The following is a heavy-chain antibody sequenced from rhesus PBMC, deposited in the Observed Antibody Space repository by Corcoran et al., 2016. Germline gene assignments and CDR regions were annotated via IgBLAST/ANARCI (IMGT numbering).Heavy chain of an antibody. J-gene: IGHJ5-1*01. Sequence: QVRLQESGPGLVKSSETLSLTCAVSGGSMSESSFWTWIRQPPGEGLEWIGNIYANSETTYNPSLKSRVTNSKDTSNNQFFLKVTSVTAADTAVYYCASPFERGRFEVWGAGILVTVSS. CDR3: ASPFERGRFEV. V-gene: IGHV4S9*01. CDR2: IYANSETT. D-gene: IGHD3-34*01. CDR1: GGSMSESSF.